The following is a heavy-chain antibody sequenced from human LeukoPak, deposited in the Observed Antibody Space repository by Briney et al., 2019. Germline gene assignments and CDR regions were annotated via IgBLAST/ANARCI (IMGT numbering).Heavy chain of an antibody. Sequence: SETLSLTCTVSGGSISSYYWGWIRQPPGKGLEWIGSIYYSGSTYYNPSLKSRVTISVDTSKNQFSLKLSSVTAADTAVYYCAPAVGEYYYYMDVWGKGTTVTVSS. CDR2: IYYSGST. D-gene: IGHD3-16*01. CDR1: GGSISSYY. J-gene: IGHJ6*03. V-gene: IGHV4-39*01. CDR3: APAVGEYYYYMDV.